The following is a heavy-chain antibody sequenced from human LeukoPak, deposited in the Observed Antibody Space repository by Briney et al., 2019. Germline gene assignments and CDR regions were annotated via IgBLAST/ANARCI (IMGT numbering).Heavy chain of an antibody. D-gene: IGHD3-16*02. V-gene: IGHV4-34*01. J-gene: IGHJ4*02. Sequence: SETLSLTCAVYGGSFRGYYWSGMRQPRGKGLEWIGEINHSGSTKYNPSLKSRGTISVDTSKNQFSLKLSSVTAADTAVYYCARDHDYVWGSYRFPYYFDYWGQGTLVTVSS. CDR1: GGSFRGYY. CDR3: ARDHDYVWGSYRFPYYFDY. CDR2: INHSGST.